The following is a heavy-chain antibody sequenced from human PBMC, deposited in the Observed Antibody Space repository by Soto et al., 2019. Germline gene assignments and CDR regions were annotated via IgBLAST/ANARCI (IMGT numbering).Heavy chain of an antibody. V-gene: IGHV4-39*01. J-gene: IGHJ6*02. CDR1: GGSISSSSYY. D-gene: IGHD2-8*02. CDR3: ASLPRGGVDYYYGMDV. Sequence: TETLSLTCTVSGGSISSSSYYWGWIRQPPGKGLEWIGRIYYSGSTYYNPSLKSRVTISVDTSKKQFPLKLSSVTAADTAVHYRASLPRGGVDYYYGMDVWGQGTTVTASS. CDR2: IYYSGST.